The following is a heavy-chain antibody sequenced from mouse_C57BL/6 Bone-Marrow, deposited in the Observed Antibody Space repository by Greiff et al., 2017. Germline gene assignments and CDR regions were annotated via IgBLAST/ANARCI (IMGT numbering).Heavy chain of an antibody. CDR3: AREGYYYGSSYFDY. CDR2: ISYDGST. Sequence: DVKLQESGPGLVKPSQSLSLTCSVTGYSITSGYYWNWIRQFPGNKLEWMGYISYDGSTNYNPSLKNRISITRDTSKNQFFLKLNSVTTEDTATYYCAREGYYYGSSYFDYWGQGTTLTVSA. CDR1: GYSITSGYY. J-gene: IGHJ2*01. D-gene: IGHD1-1*01. V-gene: IGHV3-6*01.